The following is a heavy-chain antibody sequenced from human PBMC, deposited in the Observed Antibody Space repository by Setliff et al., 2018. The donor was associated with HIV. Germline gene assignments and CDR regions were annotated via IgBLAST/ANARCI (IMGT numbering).Heavy chain of an antibody. CDR3: APHPNDYGDY. J-gene: IGHJ4*02. CDR2: ITNRGT. CDR1: GFTFSNYD. D-gene: IGHD3-16*01. V-gene: IGHV3-23*01. Sequence: GGSLRLSCLASGFTFSNYDMSWVRQAPGKGLEFVSIITNRGTYYADSVKGRFTISRDNSMHTLYLQMNSLRTEDTALYFCAPHPNDYGDYWGQGALVTVSS.